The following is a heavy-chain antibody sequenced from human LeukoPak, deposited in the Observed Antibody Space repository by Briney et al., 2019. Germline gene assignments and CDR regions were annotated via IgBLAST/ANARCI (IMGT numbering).Heavy chain of an antibody. CDR1: GGSFSGYY. V-gene: IGHV4-34*01. D-gene: IGHD6-19*01. J-gene: IGHJ4*02. CDR2: INHSGST. CDR3: ARLGGGWWYALRYFDY. Sequence: SETLSLTCAVYGGSFSGYYWSWIRQPPGKGLEWIGEINHSGSTNYNPSLKSRVTISVDTSKNQFSLKLSSVTAADTAVYYCARLGGGWWYALRYFDYWGQGTLVTVSS.